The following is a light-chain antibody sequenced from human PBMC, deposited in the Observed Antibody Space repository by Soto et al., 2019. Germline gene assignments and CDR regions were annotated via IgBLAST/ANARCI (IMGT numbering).Light chain of an antibody. V-gene: IGKV3-15*01. Sequence: EIVMTQSPATLSVSPGERATLSCRAIQSVSNNLAWYQQKPGQAPRLLLYGASTRATGIPARFTGSGSATEFTLTISSLQSEDFAVYYCQQYNDWPLTFGGGTKVEIE. J-gene: IGKJ4*01. CDR1: QSVSNN. CDR2: GAS. CDR3: QQYNDWPLT.